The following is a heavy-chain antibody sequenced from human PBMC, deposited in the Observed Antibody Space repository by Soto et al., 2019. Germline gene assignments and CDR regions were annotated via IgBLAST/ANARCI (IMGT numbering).Heavy chain of an antibody. J-gene: IGHJ4*02. V-gene: IGHV4-30-4*08. CDR1: AGTISGDYY. CDR2: VYHTGST. D-gene: IGHD3-22*01. Sequence: PSETLSLPCTVSAGTISGDYYWSSIRQAPGKGLEWIRYVYHTGSTYHNPSLKSHGYISVDTSNNQFSLKLSSVTAADTAAYFCARAPYDLPGNRIVSWAQGIPLNVST. CDR3: ARAPYDLPGNRIVS.